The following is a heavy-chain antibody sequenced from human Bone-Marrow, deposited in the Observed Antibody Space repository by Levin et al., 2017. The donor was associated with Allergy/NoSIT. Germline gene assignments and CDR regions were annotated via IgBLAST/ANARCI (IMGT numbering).Heavy chain of an antibody. J-gene: IGHJ4*02. CDR3: ARVSAAGGTRLFDY. D-gene: IGHD6-13*01. CDR2: IHSSGST. Sequence: GSLRLSCSVSGGSVTSGDYYWSWIRKPPGKGLEWIGFIHSSGSTNYIPSLKSRVTMSHATSKNQLSLSLTSVTAADTAMYYCARVSAAGGTRLFDYWGQGTLVTVSS. CDR1: GGSVTSGDYY. V-gene: IGHV4-61*08.